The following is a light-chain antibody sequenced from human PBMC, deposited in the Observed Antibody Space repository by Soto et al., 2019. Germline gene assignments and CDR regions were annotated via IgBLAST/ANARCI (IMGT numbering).Light chain of an antibody. CDR3: QQYNNWPLT. J-gene: IGKJ4*01. Sequence: EIVMTQSPAILSVSPGERVTLSCRASQSVSDNLAWYQQKPGQAPRLLIYGASTRATGIPARFSGSGSGTEFTLTISSLQSEDFAVYYCQQYNNWPLTFGGGTKVEIK. CDR2: GAS. V-gene: IGKV3-15*01. CDR1: QSVSDN.